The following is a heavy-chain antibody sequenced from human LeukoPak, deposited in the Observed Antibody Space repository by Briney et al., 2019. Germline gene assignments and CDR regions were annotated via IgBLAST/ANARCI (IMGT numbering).Heavy chain of an antibody. CDR2: ISSSSSYT. D-gene: IGHD3-10*01. Sequence: GGSLTLFCAASGFTFSDYYMSWLRQPPGKGLEWISYISSSSSYTNYADYVKGRFTISRDNAKNSLYLQMNSLRAEDTAVYYCARNYYGSGSYFDYWGQGTLVTVSS. J-gene: IGHJ4*02. CDR1: GFTFSDYY. V-gene: IGHV3-11*06. CDR3: ARNYYGSGSYFDY.